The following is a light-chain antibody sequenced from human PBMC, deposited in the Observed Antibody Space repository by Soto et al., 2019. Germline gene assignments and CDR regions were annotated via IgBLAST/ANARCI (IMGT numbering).Light chain of an antibody. V-gene: IGKV4-1*01. CDR3: QQYYSTTRK. Sequence: DVVITQSPDSLAVSLVKRATINCKSTQTVLYSSNNKGDLTWYEQKPGQTPKLLIYWASTRAFGVPDRFSGSGSGTDFTLTISSLKAEDVAVYYCQQYYSTTRKLGNGTKGDIK. CDR2: WAS. CDR1: QTVLYSSNNKGD. J-gene: IGKJ1*01.